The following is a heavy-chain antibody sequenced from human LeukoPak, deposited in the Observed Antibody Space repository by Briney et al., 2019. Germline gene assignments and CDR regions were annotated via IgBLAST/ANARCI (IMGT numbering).Heavy chain of an antibody. V-gene: IGHV4-31*03. J-gene: IGHJ3*02. Sequence: SETLSLTCTVSGGSISSGGYYWSWIRQHPGKGLEWIGYIYYSGSTYYNPSLKSRVTISVDTSKNQFSLKLSSVTAADTAVYYCAKWDQENDALDIWGQGTMVTVSS. CDR1: GGSISSGGYY. CDR2: IYYSGST. D-gene: IGHD1-26*01. CDR3: AKWDQENDALDI.